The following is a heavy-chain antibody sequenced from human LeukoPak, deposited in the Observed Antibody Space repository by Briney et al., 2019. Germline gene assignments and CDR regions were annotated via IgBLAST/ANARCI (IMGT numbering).Heavy chain of an antibody. CDR1: GGTFSSYA. V-gene: IGHV1-69*01. Sequence: SVKVSCKASGGTFSSYAISWVRQAPGQGLEWMGGIIPIFGTASYAQKFQGRVAITADESTSTAYMELSSLRSEDTAVYYCASAWETYYYDSSGYYVLGYWGQGTLVTVSS. CDR3: ASAWETYYYDSSGYYVLGY. J-gene: IGHJ4*02. D-gene: IGHD3-22*01. CDR2: IIPIFGTA.